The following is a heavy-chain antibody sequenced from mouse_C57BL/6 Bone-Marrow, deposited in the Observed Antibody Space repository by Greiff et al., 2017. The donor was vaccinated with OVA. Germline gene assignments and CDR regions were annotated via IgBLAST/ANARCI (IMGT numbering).Heavy chain of an antibody. CDR1: GYTFTSYW. CDR3: ARITTVVAGGYFDV. V-gene: IGHV1-52*01. D-gene: IGHD1-1*01. CDR2: IDPSDSET. Sequence: QVQLQQPGAELVRPGSSVKLSCKASGYTFTSYWMHWVKQRPIQGLEWIGNIDPSDSETHYNQKFKDKATLTVDKSSSTAYMQLSSLTSEDSAVYYCARITTVVAGGYFDVWGTGPTVTVSS. J-gene: IGHJ1*03.